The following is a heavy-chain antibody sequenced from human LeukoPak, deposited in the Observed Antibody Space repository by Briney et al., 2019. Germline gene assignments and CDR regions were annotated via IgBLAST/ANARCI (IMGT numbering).Heavy chain of an antibody. Sequence: ASVKVSCKASGYTFTGYYMHWVRQAPGQGLEWMGWINPNSGGTNYAQKFQGRVTMTRNTSISTAYMELSSLRSEDTAVYYCARGRQLYCSGGSCYPDWGQGTLVTVSS. J-gene: IGHJ4*02. CDR3: ARGRQLYCSGGSCYPD. CDR1: GYTFTGYY. CDR2: INPNSGGT. D-gene: IGHD2-15*01. V-gene: IGHV1-2*02.